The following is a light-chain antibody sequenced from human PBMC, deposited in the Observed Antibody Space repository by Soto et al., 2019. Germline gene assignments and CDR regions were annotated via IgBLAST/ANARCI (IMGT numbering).Light chain of an antibody. CDR3: QQYSSYWT. J-gene: IGKJ1*01. CDR2: DAA. CDR1: QSITNW. Sequence: DIQMTQSPSTLSASLLDSVTITCRASQSITNWLAWYQQKPGKAPKLLIYDAASLESGVPSRFSGSGSETEFTLTISSLQPDDFAIYYCQQYSSYWTFGQGTKVDIK. V-gene: IGKV1-5*01.